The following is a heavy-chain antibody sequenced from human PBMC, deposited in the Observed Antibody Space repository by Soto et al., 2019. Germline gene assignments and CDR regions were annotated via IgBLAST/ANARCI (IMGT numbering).Heavy chain of an antibody. V-gene: IGHV5-51*01. CDR1: GYSFTSYW. J-gene: IGHJ6*01. CDR2: IYPGDSDT. D-gene: IGHD6-19*01. Sequence: PGESLKISCKGSGYSFTSYWIGWVRQMPGKGLEWMGIIYPGDSDTKYSPSLQGQVTISADTSISTAYLQWTSLKASDTAMYYCTRYMRGTYSSGWESVSSYYNYSMEVWGQ. CDR3: TRYMRGTYSSGWESVSSYYNYSMEV.